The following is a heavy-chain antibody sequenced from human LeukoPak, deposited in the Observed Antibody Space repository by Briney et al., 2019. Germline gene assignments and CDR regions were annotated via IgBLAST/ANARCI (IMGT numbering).Heavy chain of an antibody. J-gene: IGHJ4*02. CDR1: GFTFSSYA. D-gene: IGHD3-22*01. Sequence: QSGGSLRLSCAASGFTFSSYAMSWVRQAPGKGLEWVSAISGSGGSTYYADSVKGRFTISRDNSKNTLYLQMSSLRAEDTAVYYCAKDFDYDSSGLDYWGQGTLVTVSS. V-gene: IGHV3-23*01. CDR2: ISGSGGST. CDR3: AKDFDYDSSGLDY.